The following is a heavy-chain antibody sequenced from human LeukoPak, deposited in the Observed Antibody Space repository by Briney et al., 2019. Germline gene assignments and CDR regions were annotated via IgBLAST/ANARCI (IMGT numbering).Heavy chain of an antibody. CDR3: ARGVDTAMEPYYFDY. J-gene: IGHJ4*02. CDR2: INHSGST. CDR1: GGSFSGYY. Sequence: SETLSLTCAVYGGSFSGYYWSWIRQPPGKGLEWIGEINHSGSTNYNPSLKSRVTISVDRSKNQFSLKLSSVTATDTAVYYCARGVDTAMEPYYFDYWGQGTLVTVSS. D-gene: IGHD5-18*01. V-gene: IGHV4-34*01.